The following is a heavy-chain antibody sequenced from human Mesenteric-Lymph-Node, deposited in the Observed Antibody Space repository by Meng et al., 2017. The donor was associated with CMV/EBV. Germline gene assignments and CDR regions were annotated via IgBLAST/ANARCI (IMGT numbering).Heavy chain of an antibody. V-gene: IGHV3-23*03. D-gene: IGHD6-13*01. CDR2: IYSGGSST. CDR1: GFTFSSYA. J-gene: IGHJ4*02. Sequence: GGSLRLSCAASGFTFSSYAMSWVRQAPGKGLEWVSVIYSGGSSTYYADSVKGRFTISRDNSKNTLYLQMNSLRAEDTAVYYCAGGCSSSLSPLMAYWGQGTLVTVSS. CDR3: AGGCSSSLSPLMAY.